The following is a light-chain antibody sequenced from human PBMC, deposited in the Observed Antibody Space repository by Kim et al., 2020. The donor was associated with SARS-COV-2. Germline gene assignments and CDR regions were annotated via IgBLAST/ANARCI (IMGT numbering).Light chain of an antibody. CDR3: QQYGKSPIT. CDR1: GGVTRNC. J-gene: IGKJ5*01. V-gene: IGKV3-20*01. CDR2: GGA. Sequence: PGEGGGLACRASGGVTRNCVGWYQQKGGRAPRLGIYGGARRATGIPDRLSGSGWGRDFTLTITRLEPEDFAVYYCQQYGKSPITFGQGTRLEIK.